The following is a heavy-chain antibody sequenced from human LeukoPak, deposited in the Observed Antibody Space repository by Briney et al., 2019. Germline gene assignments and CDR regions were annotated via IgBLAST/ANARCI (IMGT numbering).Heavy chain of an antibody. CDR3: ARGGIITSYAFEI. Sequence: PGGSLRLSCAASGFTFSSYAMHWVRQAPGKGLEWVAVISYDGSNKYYADSVKGRFSISRDNSKKTLYLQMDSLRAEDTAVYYCARGGIITSYAFEIWGQGAMVTVSS. V-gene: IGHV3-30-3*01. CDR1: GFTFSSYA. J-gene: IGHJ3*02. CDR2: ISYDGSNK. D-gene: IGHD1-26*01.